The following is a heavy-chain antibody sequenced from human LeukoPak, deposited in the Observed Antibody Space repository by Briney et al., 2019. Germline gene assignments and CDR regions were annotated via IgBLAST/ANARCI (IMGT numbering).Heavy chain of an antibody. CDR2: IYTSGST. V-gene: IGHV4-4*07. D-gene: IGHD3-3*01. CDR3: ARELPITQSYDFWSGYPPNNWFDP. Sequence: SETLSLTCTVSGGSISSYYWSWIRQPAGKGLEWIGRIYTSGSTNYNPSLKSRVTMSVDTSKNQFSLKLSSVTAADTAVYYCARELPITQSYDFWSGYPPNNWFDPWGQGTLVTVSS. J-gene: IGHJ5*02. CDR1: GGSISSYY.